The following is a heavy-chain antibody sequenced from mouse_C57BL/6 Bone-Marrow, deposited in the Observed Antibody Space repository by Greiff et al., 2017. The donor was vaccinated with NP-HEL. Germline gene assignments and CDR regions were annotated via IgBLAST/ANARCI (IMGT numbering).Heavy chain of an antibody. Sequence: EVMLVESGGDLVKPGGSLKLSCAASGFTFSSYGMSWVRQTPDKRLEWVATISSGGSYTYYPDSVKGRFTISRDNAKNTLYLQMSSLQSEDTARYYCASPYDYDVAWFAYWGQGTLVTVSA. CDR2: ISSGGSYT. CDR1: GFTFSSYG. V-gene: IGHV5-6*01. D-gene: IGHD2-4*01. J-gene: IGHJ3*01. CDR3: ASPYDYDVAWFAY.